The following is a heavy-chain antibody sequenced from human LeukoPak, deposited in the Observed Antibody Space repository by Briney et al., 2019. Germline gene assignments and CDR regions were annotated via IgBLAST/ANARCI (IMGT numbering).Heavy chain of an antibody. CDR3: ARDGADYGDADY. D-gene: IGHD4-17*01. Sequence: GGSLRLSCAASGFTVSSNYMSWVRQAPGRGLGWGSVIYSGGSTYYADSVKGRFTISRDNSKNTLYLLMNSLRAEDTAVYYCARDGADYGDADYWGQGTLVTVSS. J-gene: IGHJ4*02. V-gene: IGHV3-66*01. CDR2: IYSGGST. CDR1: GFTVSSNY.